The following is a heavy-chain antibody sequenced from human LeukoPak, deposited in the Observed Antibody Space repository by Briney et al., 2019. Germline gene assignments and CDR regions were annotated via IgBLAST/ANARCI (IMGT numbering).Heavy chain of an antibody. CDR3: AKGGGSYSYYFDY. CDR1: GFTFSSYA. CDR2: ISGSGGST. Sequence: PGASLRLSCAASGFTFSSYAMRWVRQAPGKGLEWVSAISGSGGSTYYTDSVKGRFTISRDNSKNTLYLQMNSLRAEDTAVYYCAKGGGSYSYYFDYWGQGTLVTVSS. D-gene: IGHD1-26*01. J-gene: IGHJ4*02. V-gene: IGHV3-23*01.